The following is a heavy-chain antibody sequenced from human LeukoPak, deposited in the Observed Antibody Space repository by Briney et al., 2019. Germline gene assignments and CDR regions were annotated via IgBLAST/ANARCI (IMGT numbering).Heavy chain of an antibody. CDR1: GGSISSSSYY. Sequence: SETLSLTCTVSGGSISSSSYYWGWVRQPPGKGPEWIGTIYYSGTTYYNPSLKSRVTISVDTSKNQFSLKLSSVTAADTAAYYCARYCGGDCYSAGAFDIWGQGTMVTVSS. V-gene: IGHV4-39*07. D-gene: IGHD2-21*02. CDR3: ARYCGGDCYSAGAFDI. CDR2: IYYSGTT. J-gene: IGHJ3*02.